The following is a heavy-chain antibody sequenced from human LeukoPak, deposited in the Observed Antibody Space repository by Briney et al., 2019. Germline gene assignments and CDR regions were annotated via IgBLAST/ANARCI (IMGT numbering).Heavy chain of an antibody. D-gene: IGHD3-10*01. CDR1: GGSISSYY. J-gene: IGHJ5*02. CDR2: VYYTGST. Sequence: SETLSLTCTVSGGSISSYYWSWVRQPPGKGLEWIGFVYYTGSTNYSPSLKSRVTISVDTSKNQFSLQLNSVTPEDTAVYYCARDIGAYYGSGSNWFDPWGQGTLVTVSS. V-gene: IGHV4-59*12. CDR3: ARDIGAYYGSGSNWFDP.